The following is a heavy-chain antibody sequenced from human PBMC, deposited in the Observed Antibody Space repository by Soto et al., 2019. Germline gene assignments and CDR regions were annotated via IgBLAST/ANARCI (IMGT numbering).Heavy chain of an antibody. CDR2: ISSSSSYI. J-gene: IGHJ6*02. D-gene: IGHD3-3*01. Sequence: ESGGGLVKPGGSLRLSCAASGFTFSSYSMNWVRQAPGKGLEWVSSISSSSSYIYYADSVKGRFTISRDNAKNSLYLQMNSLRAEDTAVYYCARIITIFGVVSYGMDVWGQGTTVTVSS. CDR3: ARIITIFGVVSYGMDV. CDR1: GFTFSSYS. V-gene: IGHV3-21*01.